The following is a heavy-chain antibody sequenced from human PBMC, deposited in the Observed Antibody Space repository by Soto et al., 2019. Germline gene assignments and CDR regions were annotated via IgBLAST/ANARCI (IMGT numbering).Heavy chain of an antibody. Sequence: GGSLRLSCAASGFTFRSFTMNWVRQAPGKGLEWVSTISSNSAYIYYADALRGRFTISRDNAKNSLHLQMNSLRAEDTAVYYCTRDASRDSSARGWFDPWGPGTLVTVSS. D-gene: IGHD6-13*01. CDR1: GFTFRSFT. CDR3: TRDASRDSSARGWFDP. J-gene: IGHJ5*02. CDR2: ISSNSAYI. V-gene: IGHV3-21*01.